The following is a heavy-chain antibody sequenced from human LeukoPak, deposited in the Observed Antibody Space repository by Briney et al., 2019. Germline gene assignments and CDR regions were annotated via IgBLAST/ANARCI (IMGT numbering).Heavy chain of an antibody. CDR2: MYKRGSP. J-gene: IGHJ4*02. D-gene: IGHD3-10*01. CDR1: GFTVSSNY. CDR3: AGAPYYYHGSEEYALWDY. V-gene: IGHV3-66*01. Sequence: GGSLRLSCAVSGFTVSSNYMSWVRQAPGKGLECVSVMYKRGSPYYADSVKGRFTISRDSSMNSLYLQMNSLRAEDTAVYYCAGAPYYYHGSEEYALWDYWGQGTLVTVSS.